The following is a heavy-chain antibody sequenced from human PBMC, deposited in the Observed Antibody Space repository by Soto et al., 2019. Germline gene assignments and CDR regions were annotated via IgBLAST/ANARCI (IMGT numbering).Heavy chain of an antibody. V-gene: IGHV4-30-4*01. J-gene: IGHJ6*02. CDR2: IYYSGST. Sequence: SETLSLTCTVSGGSISSGDYYWSWIRQPPGKGLEWIGYIYYSGSTYYNPSLKSRVTISVDTSKNQFSLKLSSVTAADTAVYYCARETNYYGMDVWGQGTTVTVSS. CDR3: ARETNYYGMDV. CDR1: GGSISSGDYY.